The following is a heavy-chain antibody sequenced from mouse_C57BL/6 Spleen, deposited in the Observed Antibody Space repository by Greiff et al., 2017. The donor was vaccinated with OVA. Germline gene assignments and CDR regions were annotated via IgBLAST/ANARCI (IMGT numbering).Heavy chain of an antibody. CDR3: TRGELGPLYYYAMDY. V-gene: IGHV1-15*01. CDR1: GYTFTDYE. J-gene: IGHJ4*01. CDR2: IDPETGGT. Sequence: VQLQQSGAELVRPGASVTLSCKASGYTFTDYEMHWVKQTPVHGLEWIGAIDPETGGTAYNQKFKGKAILTADKSSSTAYMELRSLTSEDSAVYYCTRGELGPLYYYAMDYWGQGTSVTVSS. D-gene: IGHD4-1*01.